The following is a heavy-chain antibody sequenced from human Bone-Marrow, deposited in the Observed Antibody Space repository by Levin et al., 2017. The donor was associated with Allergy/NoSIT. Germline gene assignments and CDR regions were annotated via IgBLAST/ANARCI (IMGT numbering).Heavy chain of an antibody. J-gene: IGHJ5*02. D-gene: IGHD6-19*01. Sequence: SGGSLRLSCAASGFIFSNCNMNWVRQAPGKGLEWVSFISSSGGTMHYADSVKGRFTISRDNAKNSLFLQMSSLRAEDTAVYYCARGSYSSAWFEGSWGQGTLVTVSS. CDR2: ISSSGGTM. V-gene: IGHV3-48*01. CDR1: GFIFSNCN. CDR3: ARGSYSSAWFEGS.